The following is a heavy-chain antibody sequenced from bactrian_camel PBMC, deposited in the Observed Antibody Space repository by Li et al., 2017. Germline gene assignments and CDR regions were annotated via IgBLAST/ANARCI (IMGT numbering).Heavy chain of an antibody. CDR2: INRGGTT. V-gene: IGHV3S40*01. J-gene: IGHJ4*01. CDR1: GFTFSTYY. CDR3: ATRDYGLGFFHY. Sequence: DVQLVESGGDSVQAGGSLRLSCAASGFTFSTYYMSWVRQAPGKGLEWVSIINRGGTTYYADSMKGRFTISRDNADNAVYLQMNSLKTEDTAVYYCATRDYGLGFFHYWGQGTQVTVS. D-gene: IGHD5*01.